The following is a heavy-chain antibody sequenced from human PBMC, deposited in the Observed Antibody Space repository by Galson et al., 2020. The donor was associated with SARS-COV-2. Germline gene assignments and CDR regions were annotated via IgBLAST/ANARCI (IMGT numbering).Heavy chain of an antibody. Sequence: GESLKISCAASGFTFSSYGMHWVRQAPGKGLEWVAVISYDGSNKYYADSVKGRFTISRDNSKNTLYLQMNSLRAEDTAVYYCAKDPRRYCSSTSCYNVGMDVWGQGTTVTVSS. V-gene: IGHV3-30*18. J-gene: IGHJ6*02. D-gene: IGHD2-2*02. CDR2: ISYDGSNK. CDR3: AKDPRRYCSSTSCYNVGMDV. CDR1: GFTFSSYG.